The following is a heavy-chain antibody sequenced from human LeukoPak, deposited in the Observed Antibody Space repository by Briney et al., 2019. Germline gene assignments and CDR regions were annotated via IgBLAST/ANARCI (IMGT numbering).Heavy chain of an antibody. D-gene: IGHD3-16*02. CDR2: IGTAGDT. CDR1: GFTFSSYD. J-gene: IGHJ5*02. Sequence: GGSLRLSCAASGFTFSSYDMHWVRHATGKGLEWVSAIGTAGDTYYPGSVKGRFTISRENAKNSLYLQMNSLRAEDTAVYYCARGSDVWGSYRFDPWGQGTLVTVSS. CDR3: ARGSDVWGSYRFDP. V-gene: IGHV3-13*01.